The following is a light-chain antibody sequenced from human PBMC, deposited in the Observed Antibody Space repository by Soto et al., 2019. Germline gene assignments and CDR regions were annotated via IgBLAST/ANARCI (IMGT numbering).Light chain of an antibody. Sequence: QSVLTPPASVPGSPGQSITISCSGTSSDIGSYDHVARYQQFPGKSPKLIIYAVSDRPSGVPDRFSGYKSDNTASLTISGLQAEDEADYYCCSYAGRYPYVFGTGTKVTVL. CDR1: SSDIGSYDH. CDR2: AVS. J-gene: IGLJ1*01. CDR3: CSYAGRYPYV. V-gene: IGLV2-11*01.